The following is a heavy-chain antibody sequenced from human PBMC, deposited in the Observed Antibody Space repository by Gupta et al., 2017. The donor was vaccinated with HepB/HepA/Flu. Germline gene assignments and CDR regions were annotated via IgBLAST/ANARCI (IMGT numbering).Heavy chain of an antibody. CDR2: ISYDGSNK. CDR3: ATLYNTRKTRFDF. V-gene: IGHV3-30*03. Sequence: QVQLVASGGGVAQPGRSLRLSCAASGFTFKSHGMHWVRQAPGKGPEWVAAISYDGSNKYYADSVKDRFTISRDNSKNTLYLQMNSLGGEDTTVYYCATLYNTRKTRFDFWGQGTMVTVSS. J-gene: IGHJ3*01. CDR1: GFTFKSHG. D-gene: IGHD1-14*01.